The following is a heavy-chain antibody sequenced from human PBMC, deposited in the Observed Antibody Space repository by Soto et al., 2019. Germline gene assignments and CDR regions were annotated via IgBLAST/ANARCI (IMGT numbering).Heavy chain of an antibody. CDR3: ARRGNKPLAAFDV. Sequence: QVQLVQSGTDVKKPGASVKVSCEASGFTFTSYGITWVRQAPGQGLEWMGWVSGYDGDTSYAQKFQDRVTITTHTSTSTVYMELGSLRSDDTAVYYCARRGNKPLAAFDVWGQGTMVIVSS. V-gene: IGHV1-18*04. CDR2: VSGYDGDT. D-gene: IGHD3-16*01. CDR1: GFTFTSYG. J-gene: IGHJ3*01.